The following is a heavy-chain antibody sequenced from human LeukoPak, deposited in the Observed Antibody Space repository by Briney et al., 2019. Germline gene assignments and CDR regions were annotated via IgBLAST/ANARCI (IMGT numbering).Heavy chain of an antibody. CDR3: ARDSGDPVVVTAIVS. D-gene: IGHD2-21*02. CDR1: GGSISSYY. CDR2: IYTSGST. Sequence: SETLSLTCTVSGGSISSYYWSWIRQPAGKGLEWIGRIYTSGSTNYNPSLKSRVTMSVDTSKNQFSLKLSSVTAPDTAVYYCARDSGDPVVVTAIVSWGQGTLVTVSS. V-gene: IGHV4-4*07. J-gene: IGHJ4*02.